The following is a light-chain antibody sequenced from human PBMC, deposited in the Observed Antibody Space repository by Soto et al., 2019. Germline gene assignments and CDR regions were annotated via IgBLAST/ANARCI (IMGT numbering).Light chain of an antibody. CDR1: QNISSN. CDR2: GAS. J-gene: IGKJ1*01. CDR3: QQYDKWPRT. Sequence: EIVLTQSPATLSVSPGERAALPCRASQNISSNLAWYQQKPGQAPRLLIYGASTRATGIPARFSGSGSGTEFTLTISSLQDEDVAVYACQQYDKWPRTFGQGTKVDIK. V-gene: IGKV3-15*01.